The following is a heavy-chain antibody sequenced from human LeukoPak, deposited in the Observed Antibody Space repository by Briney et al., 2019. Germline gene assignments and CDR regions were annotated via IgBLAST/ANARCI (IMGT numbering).Heavy chain of an antibody. CDR1: GGTFSSYA. V-gene: IGHV1-69*05. CDR2: IIPIFGTA. CDR3: ARDLPGIAAHYFDY. D-gene: IGHD6-13*01. Sequence: ASVKVSCKASGGTFSSYAISWVRQAPGQGLEWMGGIIPIFGTANYAQKSQGRVTMTRDTSTSTVYMELSSLRSEDTAVYYCARDLPGIAAHYFDYWGQGTLVTVSS. J-gene: IGHJ4*02.